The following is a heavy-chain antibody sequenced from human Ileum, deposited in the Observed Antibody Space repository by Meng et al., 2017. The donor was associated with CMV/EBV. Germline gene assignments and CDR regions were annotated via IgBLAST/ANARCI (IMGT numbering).Heavy chain of an antibody. CDR1: AYY. Sequence: AYYIHWVRQAPGEGLEWMGWINPNTGDTNYAQKFQGRVSMTRDMSINSIYMELSRLTSDDTAVYYCARVLYCSSNSCYRDATPDFDYWGQGTLVTVSS. J-gene: IGHJ4*02. D-gene: IGHD2-2*02. V-gene: IGHV1-2*02. CDR3: ARVLYCSSNSCYRDATPDFDY. CDR2: INPNTGDT.